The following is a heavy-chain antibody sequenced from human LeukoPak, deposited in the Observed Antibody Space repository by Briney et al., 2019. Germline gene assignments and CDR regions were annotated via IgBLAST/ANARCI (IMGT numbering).Heavy chain of an antibody. CDR2: IYSGERT. Sequence: SDTLSLTCTVSGDSLNSYFWLWLRQPAGKGLEWIGRIYSGERTNYNPSLKSRVTMSEDTSKNQFSLKLSSVTAADTAVYYCARLRCSSTSCYGYFYYYMDVWGKGTTVTVSS. CDR1: GDSLNSYF. V-gene: IGHV4-4*07. J-gene: IGHJ6*03. CDR3: ARLRCSSTSCYGYFYYYMDV. D-gene: IGHD2-2*01.